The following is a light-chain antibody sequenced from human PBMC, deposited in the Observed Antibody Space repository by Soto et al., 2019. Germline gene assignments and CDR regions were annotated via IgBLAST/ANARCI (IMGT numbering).Light chain of an antibody. CDR3: QQYGRSSWT. Sequence: IVLTQSPGTLSLSPGDRATLSCRATQSISTNYLAWYQQRKPGQAPRLLIYDASRRAPGVPDRFSGSGSGTDFTLAISRLVPEDFAVYYCQQYGRSSWTFGQGTKLEI. CDR1: QSISTNY. CDR2: DAS. J-gene: IGKJ1*01. V-gene: IGKV3-20*01.